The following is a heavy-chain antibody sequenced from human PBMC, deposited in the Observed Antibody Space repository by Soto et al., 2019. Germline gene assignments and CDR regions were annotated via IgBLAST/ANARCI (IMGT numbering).Heavy chain of an antibody. CDR3: ARGPPHHY. CDR1: GGSISSSGDC. V-gene: IGHV4-30-2*01. CDR2: IYNSGST. Sequence: SETLSLTCTVSGGSISSSGDCWSWIRQPPGKGLEWIGHIYNSGSTYSNPSLKSRATISVDRSKNQLSLKLSSVTAADTAVYYCARGPPHHYWGQGTLVTVSS. J-gene: IGHJ4*02.